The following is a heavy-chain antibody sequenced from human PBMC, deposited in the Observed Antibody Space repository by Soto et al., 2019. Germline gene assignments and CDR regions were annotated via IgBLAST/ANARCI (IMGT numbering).Heavy chain of an antibody. CDR1: GGSISSYY. CDR2: IYYSGST. J-gene: IGHJ6*02. Sequence: SETLSLTCTVSGGSISSYYWSWIRQPPGKGLEWIGYIYYSGSTNYNPSLKSRVTISVDTSKNQFSLKLSSVTAADTAVYYCARGGVRSYGLYYYYGMDVWGQGTTVNVSS. D-gene: IGHD5-18*01. V-gene: IGHV4-59*01. CDR3: ARGGVRSYGLYYYYGMDV.